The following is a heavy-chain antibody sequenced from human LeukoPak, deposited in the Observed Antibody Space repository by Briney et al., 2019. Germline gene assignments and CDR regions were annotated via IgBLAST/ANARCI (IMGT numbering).Heavy chain of an antibody. Sequence: SVKVSCKASGGTFSSYAISWVRQAPGQGLEWMGGIIPIFGTANYAQKFQDRVTIAADKSTSTGYMEMSSLRSEDTAVYYCARGYYYDSSDWLDPWGQGTLVTVSS. CDR3: ARGYYYDSSDWLDP. CDR1: GGTFSSYA. V-gene: IGHV1-69*06. CDR2: IIPIFGTA. D-gene: IGHD3-22*01. J-gene: IGHJ5*02.